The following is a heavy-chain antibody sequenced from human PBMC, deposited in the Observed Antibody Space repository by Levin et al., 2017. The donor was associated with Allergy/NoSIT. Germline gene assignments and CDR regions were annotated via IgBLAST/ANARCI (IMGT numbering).Heavy chain of an antibody. D-gene: IGHD3-10*01. CDR3: ARRNMVRGVIITYS. Sequence: SQTLSLTCTVSGGSISSSSYYWGWIRQPPGKGLEWIGSIYYSGSTYYNPSLKSRVTISVDTSKNQFSLKLSSVTAADTAVYYCARRNMVRGVIITYSWGQGTLVTVSS. J-gene: IGHJ5*02. V-gene: IGHV4-39*01. CDR1: GGSISSSSYY. CDR2: IYYSGST.